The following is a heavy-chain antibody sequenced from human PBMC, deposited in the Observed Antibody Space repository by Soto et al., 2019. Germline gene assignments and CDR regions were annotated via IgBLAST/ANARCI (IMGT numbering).Heavy chain of an antibody. V-gene: IGHV1-3*01. CDR2: INAGNDNT. CDR3: ATVWGDDIVDPLGGLDV. J-gene: IGHJ6*02. D-gene: IGHD2-15*01. Sequence: QVHLVQSGAEVKKPGASVKISCEASGNTFTNFGFHWVRQAPGQRLEWLGWINAGNDNTKYSQKFQERLTITKDSSPFTSRLGRIRWRSGDTAVYYCATVWGDDIVDPLGGLDVWGQGTRVTVSS. CDR1: GNTFTNFG.